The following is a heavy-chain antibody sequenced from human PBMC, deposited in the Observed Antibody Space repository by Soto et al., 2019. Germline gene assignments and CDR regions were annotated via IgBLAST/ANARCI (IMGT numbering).Heavy chain of an antibody. CDR2: ISAYNGNT. V-gene: IGHV1-18*01. Sequence: QVQLVQSGVEVKKPGASVKVSCKTSGYTFTNYGFTWVRQAPGQGLEWMGWISAYNGNTNYAQKFQDRVTMTTDTSTSTAYMELRSLRSDDTAVYYCARAVGDWFDPWGQGSLVTVSS. CDR3: ARAVGDWFDP. CDR1: GYTFTNYG. J-gene: IGHJ5*02. D-gene: IGHD1-26*01.